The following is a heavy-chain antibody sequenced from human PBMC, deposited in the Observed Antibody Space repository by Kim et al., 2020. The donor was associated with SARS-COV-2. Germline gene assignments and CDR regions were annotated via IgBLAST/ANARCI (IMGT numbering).Heavy chain of an antibody. CDR1: GFTLSSYE. D-gene: IGHD3-16*01. CDR2: ISHSGSTT. CDR3: ARSRFLQGGSTRYSGLDV. J-gene: IGHJ6*02. V-gene: IGHV3-48*03. Sequence: GGSLRLSCVASGFTLSSYEVNWVRLAPGKGLEWVSYISHSGSTTAYADSVRGRFTISRDNAKDSLYLQLNSLRVEDTAVYYCARSRFLQGGSTRYSGLDVWGQGTAVTVSS.